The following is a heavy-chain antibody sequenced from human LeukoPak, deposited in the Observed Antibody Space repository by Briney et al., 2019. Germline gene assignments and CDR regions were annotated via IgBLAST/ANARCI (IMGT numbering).Heavy chain of an antibody. Sequence: PSETLSLTCAVYGGSFSGYYWSWLRQPPGKGLEWIGEINHSGSTNYNPSLKSRVTISVDTSKNQFSLKLSSVTAADTAVYYCARVRVLGYCSGGSCYGPPPVNYGMDVWGQGTTVTVSS. CDR1: GGSFSGYY. J-gene: IGHJ6*02. CDR2: INHSGST. CDR3: ARVRVLGYCSGGSCYGPPPVNYGMDV. D-gene: IGHD2-15*01. V-gene: IGHV4-34*01.